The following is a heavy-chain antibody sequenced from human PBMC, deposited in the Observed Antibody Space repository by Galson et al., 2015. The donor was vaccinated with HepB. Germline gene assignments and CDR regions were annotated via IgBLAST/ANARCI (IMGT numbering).Heavy chain of an antibody. CDR1: GFTFSSYA. D-gene: IGHD6-13*01. J-gene: IGHJ2*01. CDR2: TSGSGGST. V-gene: IGHV3-23*01. Sequence: SLRLSCAASGFTFSSYAMNWVRQAPGKGLEWVSGTSGSGGSTYYADSVKGRFTISRDNSKNTVYQQMNSLRAEDTAVYYCAKEYFSIAAAGKVYFDLWGRGTLVTVSS. CDR3: AKEYFSIAAAGKVYFDL.